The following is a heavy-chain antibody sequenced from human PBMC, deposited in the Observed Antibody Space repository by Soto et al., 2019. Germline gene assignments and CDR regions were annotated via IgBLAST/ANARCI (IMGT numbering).Heavy chain of an antibody. Sequence: ASVKVSCKASGYTFTSYGISWVRQAPGQGLEWMGWISAYNGNTNYAQKLQGRVTMTTDTSTSTAYMELRSLRSDDTAVYYCARGLGGHQYYYYYGMDVWGQGTTVTVSS. D-gene: IGHD3-16*01. J-gene: IGHJ6*02. V-gene: IGHV1-18*01. CDR1: GYTFTSYG. CDR3: ARGLGGHQYYYYYGMDV. CDR2: ISAYNGNT.